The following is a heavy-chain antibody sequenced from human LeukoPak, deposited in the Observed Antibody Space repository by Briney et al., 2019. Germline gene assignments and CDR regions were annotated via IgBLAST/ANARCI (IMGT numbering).Heavy chain of an antibody. D-gene: IGHD3-16*01. CDR2: INPSGDST. Sequence: ASVKVSCKASGYTFTSNHIHCVRQAPGQGLEWMGVINPSGDSTSYAQKFQGRVTMTRDTSTSTVYMGLSSLRSEDTAIYYCAKPAASETGEGSWGQGTLVTVSS. J-gene: IGHJ5*02. CDR1: GYTFTSNH. CDR3: AKPAASETGEGS. V-gene: IGHV1-46*01.